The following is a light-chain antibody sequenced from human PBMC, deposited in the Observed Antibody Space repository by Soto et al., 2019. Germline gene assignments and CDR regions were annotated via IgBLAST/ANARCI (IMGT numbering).Light chain of an antibody. CDR1: QSVSSN. J-gene: IGKJ4*01. CDR2: GAS. CDR3: QQYIRWPLT. Sequence: ERVMTQSPATLSVSPCEIATLSCSASQSVSSNLAWYQQKPGQAPSLLIYGASTRATGTPARFSGSGSGTEFTLTISSLQSEDFAVYYCQQYIRWPLTFGGGTKVDIK. V-gene: IGKV3-15*01.